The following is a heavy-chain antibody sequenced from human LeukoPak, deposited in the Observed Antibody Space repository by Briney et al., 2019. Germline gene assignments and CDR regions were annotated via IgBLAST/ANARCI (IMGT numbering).Heavy chain of an antibody. CDR2: TSSSDPGT. Sequence: GGSLRLSCAASGFPLSSYAMSWVRQASGKGLEWVSATSSSDPGTYYADSVRGRFTISRDNSKNTLYLQMNSLRAEDTAVYYCAKDKYSSSWYSFFDYWGQGTLVTVSS. D-gene: IGHD6-13*01. J-gene: IGHJ4*02. CDR3: AKDKYSSSWYSFFDY. V-gene: IGHV3-23*01. CDR1: GFPLSSYA.